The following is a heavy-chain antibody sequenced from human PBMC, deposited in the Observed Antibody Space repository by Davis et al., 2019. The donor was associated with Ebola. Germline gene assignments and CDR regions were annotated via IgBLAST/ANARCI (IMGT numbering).Heavy chain of an antibody. J-gene: IGHJ4*02. CDR2: IIPILGIA. V-gene: IGHV1-69*10. Sequence: SVKVSCKASGGTFSSYAISWLRQAPGQGLEWMGGIIPILGIANYAQKFQGRVTITADESTSTAYMELSSLRSEDKAVYYCASEGIVVVPAALRYWGQGTLVIVSS. CDR3: ASEGIVVVPAALRY. CDR1: GGTFSSYA. D-gene: IGHD2-2*01.